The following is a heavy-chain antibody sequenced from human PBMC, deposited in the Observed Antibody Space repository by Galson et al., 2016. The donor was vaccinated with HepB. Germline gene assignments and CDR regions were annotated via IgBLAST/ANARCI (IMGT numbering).Heavy chain of an antibody. J-gene: IGHJ5*02. CDR3: ARDSLLYGGNSGLFAWFDP. Sequence: SLRLSCAASGFTFSNYAMSWVRQAPGKGLEWVSTIRGSDGSDGTTYHADSVKGRFTISRDNSKNTLYLQMNSLRAEDTAVYYCARDSLLYGGNSGLFAWFDPWGQGTLVTVSS. CDR1: GFTFSNYA. CDR2: IRGSDGSDGTT. V-gene: IGHV3-23*01. D-gene: IGHD4-23*01.